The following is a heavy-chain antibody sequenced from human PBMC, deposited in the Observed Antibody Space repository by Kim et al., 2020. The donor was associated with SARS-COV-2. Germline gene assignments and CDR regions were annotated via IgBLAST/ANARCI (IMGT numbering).Heavy chain of an antibody. V-gene: IGHV3-9*01. Sequence: GGSLRLSCTGSGSTLHDHAMHWVRQPPGKGLEWVSGIYYGGRADYADSVRGRFTTFRDNAKNSLYLQMNSLTTDDTALYFCIKDVTPGGLDYWGQGTLVTVSS. CDR3: IKDVTPGGLDY. D-gene: IGHD2-21*02. CDR1: GSTLHDHA. J-gene: IGHJ4*02. CDR2: IYYGGRA.